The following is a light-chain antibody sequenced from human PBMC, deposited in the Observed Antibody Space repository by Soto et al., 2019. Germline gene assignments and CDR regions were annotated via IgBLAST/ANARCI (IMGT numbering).Light chain of an antibody. CDR1: SSDVGGYNY. V-gene: IGLV2-14*01. Sequence: QSALTQPASVSGSPGQSITISCTGTSSDVGGYNYVSWYQQYPGKAPKLMIYDVSNRPSGVSNRFSGSKSGNTASLTISGLQAEDEADYYCSSYTSSSFYVFGTGTKVTVL. J-gene: IGLJ1*01. CDR3: SSYTSSSFYV. CDR2: DVS.